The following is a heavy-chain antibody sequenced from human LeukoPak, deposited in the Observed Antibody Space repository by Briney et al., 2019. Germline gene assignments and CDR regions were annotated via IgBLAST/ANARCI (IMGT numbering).Heavy chain of an antibody. CDR1: GYTFTSYD. CDR2: MNPNSGNT. J-gene: IGHJ6*02. Sequence: RASVKVSCKASGYTFTSYDINWVRQATGQGLEWMGWMNPNSGNTGYAQKFQGRVTMTRNTSISTAYMELSSLRSEDTAVYYCARGGSSSGWHRAYYYGMDVWGQGTTVTVSS. CDR3: ARGGSSSGWHRAYYYGMDV. D-gene: IGHD6-19*01. V-gene: IGHV1-8*01.